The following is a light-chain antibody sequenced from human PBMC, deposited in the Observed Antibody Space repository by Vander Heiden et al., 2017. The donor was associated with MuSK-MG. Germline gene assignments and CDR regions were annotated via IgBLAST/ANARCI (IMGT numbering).Light chain of an antibody. Sequence: QSVLTQPPSVSGAPGQRVTISCTGSSSNIGAGYDVHWYQQVPGTAPKLLIDGNNNRPAGVPDRCFGSKSGTSATPDVTGLQAEEEADYYCQSFDNSLSGSGVFGGGTKLTVL. CDR3: QSFDNSLSGSGV. J-gene: IGLJ3*02. CDR2: GNN. V-gene: IGLV1-40*01. CDR1: SSNIGAGYD.